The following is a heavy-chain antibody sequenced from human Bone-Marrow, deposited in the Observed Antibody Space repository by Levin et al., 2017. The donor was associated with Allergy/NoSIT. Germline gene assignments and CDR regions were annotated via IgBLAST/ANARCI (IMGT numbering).Heavy chain of an antibody. J-gene: IGHJ4*02. CDR3: AKEGPGRDFDY. CDR2: ISYDGSDK. V-gene: IGHV3-30*18. D-gene: IGHD1-14*01. CDR1: GFTFSSYA. Sequence: PGGSLRLSCAASGFTFSSYAMHWVRQAPGKGLEWVAFISYDGSDKYYAESVKGRFTISRDDSKNTLYLQMYSLRAEDTAAYYCAKEGPGRDFDYWGQGPLVAVSS.